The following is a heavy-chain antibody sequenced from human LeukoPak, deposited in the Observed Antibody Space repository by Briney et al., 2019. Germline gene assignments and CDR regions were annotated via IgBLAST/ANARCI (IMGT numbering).Heavy chain of an antibody. Sequence: GGSLRLSCAAFGFTFSSYAMSWVRQAPGKGLEWVSAISGSGGSTYYADSVKGRFTISRDNSKNTLYLQMNSLRAEDTAVYYCAKDREGWELLHYFDYWGQGTLVTVSP. CDR3: AKDREGWELLHYFDY. D-gene: IGHD1-26*01. CDR1: GFTFSSYA. J-gene: IGHJ4*02. V-gene: IGHV3-23*01. CDR2: ISGSGGST.